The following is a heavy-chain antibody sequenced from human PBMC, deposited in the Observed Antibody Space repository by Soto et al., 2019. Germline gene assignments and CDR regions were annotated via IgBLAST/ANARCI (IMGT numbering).Heavy chain of an antibody. CDR2: INHSGST. CDR1: GGSFSGYY. J-gene: IGHJ6*02. CDR3: ARGQGYYDSSGYYRYIYYYGMDV. D-gene: IGHD3-22*01. V-gene: IGHV4-34*01. Sequence: SETLSLTCAVYGGSFSGYYWSWIRQPPGKGLEWIGEINHSGSTNYNPSLKSRVTISVDTSKNQFSLKLSSVTAADTAVYYCARGQGYYDSSGYYRYIYYYGMDVWGQGTTVTVS.